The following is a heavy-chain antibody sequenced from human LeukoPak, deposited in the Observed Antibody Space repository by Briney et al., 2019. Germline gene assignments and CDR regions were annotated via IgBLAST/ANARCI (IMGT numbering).Heavy chain of an antibody. CDR2: ISAYNGNT. CDR3: ARVQPSSSSAYYYYYMDV. CDR1: GYTFTSYG. J-gene: IGHJ6*03. Sequence: GASVKVSCKASGYTFTSYGISWVRQAPGQGLEWMGWISAYNGNTNYAQKLQGRVTMTTDTSTSTAYMELRSLRSDDTAVYYCARVQPSSSSAYYYYYMDVWGKGTTVTVSS. V-gene: IGHV1-18*01. D-gene: IGHD6-6*01.